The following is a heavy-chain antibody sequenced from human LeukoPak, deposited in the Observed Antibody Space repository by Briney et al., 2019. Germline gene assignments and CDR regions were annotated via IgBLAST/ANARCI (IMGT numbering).Heavy chain of an antibody. CDR1: GYTFTSYG. D-gene: IGHD6-13*01. CDR3: ARGRYPHTSSWYGDAFDI. Sequence: ASVKVSCKASGYTFTSYGISWVRQAPGQGLEGMGWISGYNDNTNYAQNLKGKATMTTDTSTSTAYMELRSLRSDDTAVYYCARGRYPHTSSWYGDAFDIWGQGTMVTVSS. V-gene: IGHV1-18*01. J-gene: IGHJ3*02. CDR2: ISGYNDNT.